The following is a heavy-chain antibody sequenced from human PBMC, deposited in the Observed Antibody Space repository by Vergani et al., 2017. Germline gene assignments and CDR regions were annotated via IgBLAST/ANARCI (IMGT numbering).Heavy chain of an antibody. V-gene: IGHV3-33*01. Sequence: QVQLVESGGGVVQPGRSLRLSCAASGFMFSNYGMHWLRQAPGKGLEWVAVLWYDGSNKYYADSVKGRFTISRDDSKNTVYLQINSLRAEDTAFYYCADLYGDDGFSPFWGQGTLVTVSS. CDR3: ADLYGDDGFSPF. CDR1: GFMFSNYG. J-gene: IGHJ4*02. D-gene: IGHD2-21*01. CDR2: LWYDGSNK.